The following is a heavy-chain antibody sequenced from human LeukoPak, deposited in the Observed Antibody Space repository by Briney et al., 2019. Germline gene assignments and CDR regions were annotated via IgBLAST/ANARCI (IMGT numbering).Heavy chain of an antibody. CDR1: GFTVSSSY. D-gene: IGHD1-1*01. CDR3: ARKNDLFNAAFDI. J-gene: IGHJ3*02. V-gene: IGHV3-53*01. CDR2: TYTDVNT. Sequence: GGSLRLSCAASGFTVSSSYMSWVRQAPGKGLEWVSITYTDVNTNYADSVKGRFTISRDNSQNTWSLQMSSLRAEDTAVYYCARKNDLFNAAFDIWGQGTVVTVSS.